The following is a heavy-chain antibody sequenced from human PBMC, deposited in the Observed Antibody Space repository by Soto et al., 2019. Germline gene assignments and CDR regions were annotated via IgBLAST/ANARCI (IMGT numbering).Heavy chain of an antibody. D-gene: IGHD3-10*01. V-gene: IGHV4-39*01. Sequence: SETLSLTCTVSCGSISSSSYYWGWIRQPPGKGLEWIGSIYYSGSTYYNPSLKSRVTISVDTSKNQFSLKLSSVTAADTAVYYCAARGYYGSGSLPTEYYFDYWGQGTLVTVSS. CDR1: CGSISSSSYY. CDR3: AARGYYGSGSLPTEYYFDY. J-gene: IGHJ4*02. CDR2: IYYSGST.